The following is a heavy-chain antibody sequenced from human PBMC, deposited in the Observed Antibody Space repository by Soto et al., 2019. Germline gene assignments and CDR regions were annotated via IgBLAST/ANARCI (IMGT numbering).Heavy chain of an antibody. CDR2: IHQSGIP. D-gene: IGHD3-10*01. J-gene: IGHJ4*02. CDR1: NFSLIKEYY. V-gene: IGHV4-38-2*01. CDR3: ARGAPRGIIHDFES. Sequence: SETLSLTCAVSNFSLIKEYYWGWVRQPPGKGLEWIGSIHQSGIPYYNPPLKSRLTISIDLSKKQVSLRLSSVPAADTAVYYCARGAPRGIIHDFESSGQGSLVTVSS.